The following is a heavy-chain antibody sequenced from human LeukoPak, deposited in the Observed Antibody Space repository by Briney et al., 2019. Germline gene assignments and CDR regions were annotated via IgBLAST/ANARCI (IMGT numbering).Heavy chain of an antibody. D-gene: IGHD2-2*01. CDR3: ARDLPVVVPAASPDY. CDR1: GFTFSSYA. V-gene: IGHV3-30-3*01. J-gene: IGHJ4*02. CDR2: ISYDGSNK. Sequence: GGSLRLSCAASGFTFSSYAMHWVRQAPGKGLEWEAVISYDGSNKYYADSVKGRFTISRDNSKNTLYLQMNSLIAEDTAVYYCARDLPVVVPAASPDYWGQGTLVTVSS.